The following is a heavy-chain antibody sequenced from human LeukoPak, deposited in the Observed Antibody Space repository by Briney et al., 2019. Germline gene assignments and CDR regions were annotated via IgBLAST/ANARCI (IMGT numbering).Heavy chain of an antibody. V-gene: IGHV3-13*01. CDR1: GFTFSSYD. Sequence: GGSLRLSCAASGFTFSSYDMHWVRQATGKGLEWVSAIGTAGDTYYPGSVKGRFTISIENAKNSLYLQMNSLRAGDTAVYYCARAQAPSWFDPWGQGTLVTVSS. J-gene: IGHJ5*02. CDR2: IGTAGDT. CDR3: ARAQAPSWFDP.